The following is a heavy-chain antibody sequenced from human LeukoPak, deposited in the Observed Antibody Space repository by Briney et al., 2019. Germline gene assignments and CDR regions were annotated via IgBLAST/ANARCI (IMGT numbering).Heavy chain of an antibody. CDR2: ISSSSSYT. Sequence: PGGSLRLSCAASGFTFSSYSMNWVRQAPGKGLEWVSSISSSSSYTNYADPVKGRFTISRDNAKNSLYLQMNSLRAEDTAVYYCARARFLPLPDYWGQGTLVTVSS. V-gene: IGHV3-21*04. J-gene: IGHJ4*02. D-gene: IGHD3-3*01. CDR1: GFTFSSYS. CDR3: ARARFLPLPDY.